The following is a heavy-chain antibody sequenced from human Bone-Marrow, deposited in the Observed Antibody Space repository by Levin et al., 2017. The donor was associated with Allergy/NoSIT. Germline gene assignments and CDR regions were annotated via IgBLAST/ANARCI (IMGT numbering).Heavy chain of an antibody. Sequence: PGGSLRLSCATSGFTFTNYEFNWIRQAPGRGLEWISYISKSGRTIHYSDSVRGRFSISRDNAKTSLYLQMGRLRVDDTAIYFCARGIDGRFESWGRGTPVTVSS. V-gene: IGHV3-48*03. CDR3: ARGIDGRFES. D-gene: IGHD5-24*01. CDR1: GFTFTNYE. J-gene: IGHJ4*02. CDR2: ISKSGRTI.